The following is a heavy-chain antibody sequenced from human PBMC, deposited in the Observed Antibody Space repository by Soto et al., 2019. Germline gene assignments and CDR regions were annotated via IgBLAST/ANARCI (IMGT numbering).Heavy chain of an antibody. V-gene: IGHV4-31*03. CDR3: ARDSSSSWYVFYY. J-gene: IGHJ4*02. CDR1: GGSISSGGYY. D-gene: IGHD6-13*01. Sequence: SETLSLTCTVSGGSISSGGYYWSWIRQHPGKGLEWIGYIYYSGSTYYNPSLKSRVTISVDTSKNQFSLKLSSVTAADTAVYYCARDSSSSWYVFYYWGQGTLVTVSS. CDR2: IYYSGST.